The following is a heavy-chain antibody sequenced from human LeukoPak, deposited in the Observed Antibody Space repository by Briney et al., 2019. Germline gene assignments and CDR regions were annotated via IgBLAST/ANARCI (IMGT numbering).Heavy chain of an antibody. J-gene: IGHJ4*02. CDR2: IKKEGSEK. CDR1: GVTFSIYW. V-gene: IGHV3-7*03. D-gene: IGHD2-15*01. CDR3: AREGVHCSGRSCLKAY. Sequence: GGSLRLSCAAAGVTFSIYWMRWVRHTQGEGRGWVAHIKKEGSEKYYMDGRKGRFTVSRDNAYNSLYLQMNSLRAEDTAVYYCAREGVHCSGRSCLKAYWGQGTQVTVSS.